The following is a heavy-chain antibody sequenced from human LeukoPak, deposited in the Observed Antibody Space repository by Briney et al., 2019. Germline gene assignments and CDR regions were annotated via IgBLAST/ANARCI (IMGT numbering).Heavy chain of an antibody. CDR2: ISAYNGNT. V-gene: IGHV1-18*01. CDR3: ARARAVAGPGDYYYYMDV. Sequence: AASVKVSCKASGYTFTSYGISWVRQAPGQGLEWMGWISAYNGNTNYAQKLQGRVTMTTDTSTSTAYMELRSLRSDDTAVYYCARARAVAGPGDYYYYMDVWGKGTTVTVSS. CDR1: GYTFTSYG. D-gene: IGHD6-19*01. J-gene: IGHJ6*03.